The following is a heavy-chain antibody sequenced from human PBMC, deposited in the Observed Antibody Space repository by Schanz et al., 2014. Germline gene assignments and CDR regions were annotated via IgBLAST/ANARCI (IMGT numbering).Heavy chain of an antibody. Sequence: QVQLVQSGAEVKKPGASVKVSCRASGYPFTSDDITWVRQAPGQGLEWMGRIIPILGIANYAQKFQGRVTITADKSTFTAYMDVSSLRSEDTAVYYCARAKRFGDMDVWGRGTTVTVSS. V-gene: IGHV1-69*09. CDR1: GYPFTSDD. J-gene: IGHJ6*02. CDR3: ARAKRFGDMDV. D-gene: IGHD3-10*01. CDR2: IIPILGIA.